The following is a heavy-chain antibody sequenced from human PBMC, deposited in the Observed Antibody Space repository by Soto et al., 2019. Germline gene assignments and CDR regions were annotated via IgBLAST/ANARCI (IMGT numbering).Heavy chain of an antibody. CDR3: SRDPGFGAIDY. D-gene: IGHD3-10*01. Sequence: LRLSCAASGFTFSSSWMAWVRQAPGKGLEWVALINPDGSVASYVGSVRGRFIISRDNAQNSLYLQMNSVSAEDTAVYYCSRDPGFGAIDYWGQGTLVTVSS. CDR1: GFTFSSSW. CDR2: INPDGSVA. V-gene: IGHV3-7*01. J-gene: IGHJ4*02.